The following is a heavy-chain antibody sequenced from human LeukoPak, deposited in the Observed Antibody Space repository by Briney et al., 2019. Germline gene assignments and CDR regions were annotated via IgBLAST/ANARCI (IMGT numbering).Heavy chain of an antibody. CDR1: GFTFNSYS. CDR3: ARDALLMEYWYFDL. J-gene: IGHJ2*01. D-gene: IGHD2/OR15-2a*01. V-gene: IGHV3-21*01. Sequence: GGSLRLSCAASGFTFNSYSRNWVRHAPGKGLEWGSSISSISGYIYYADSVRGRFTISRDNAKNSLYLQMNSLRAGDTAVYYCARDALLMEYWYFDLWGRGTLVTVSS. CDR2: ISSISGYI.